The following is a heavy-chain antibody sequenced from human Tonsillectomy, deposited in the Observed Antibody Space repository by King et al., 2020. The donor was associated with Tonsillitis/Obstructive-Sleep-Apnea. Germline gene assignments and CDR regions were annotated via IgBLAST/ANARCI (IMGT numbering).Heavy chain of an antibody. CDR2: ISYDGSDT. V-gene: IGHV3-30*18. D-gene: IGHD3-16*01. CDR3: AKDQSWGLATFYYYMDV. Sequence: VQLVESGGGVVQPGRSLRLSCAASGFTFSSYGLHWVRQAPGKGLEWVSVISYDGSDTYYPDSVKGRFTISRDNSKNMPYPQMNSLRLEDTAVYYCAKDQSWGLATFYYYMDVWGKGTAVTVSS. J-gene: IGHJ6*03. CDR1: GFTFSSYG.